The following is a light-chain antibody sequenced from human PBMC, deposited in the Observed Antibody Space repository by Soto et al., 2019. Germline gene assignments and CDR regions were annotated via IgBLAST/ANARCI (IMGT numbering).Light chain of an antibody. CDR1: QSVSSN. CDR2: GAS. V-gene: IGKV3-15*01. J-gene: IGKJ2*01. CDR3: QQYNNWRT. Sequence: EIVMTQSPATLSVSPGERATLSCRASQSVSSNLAWYQQKPGQAPRLLIYGASTRATGIRARFSGSGSGTEFTLTISSLQSEDFAVYYCQQYNNWRTFGQGTKLEIK.